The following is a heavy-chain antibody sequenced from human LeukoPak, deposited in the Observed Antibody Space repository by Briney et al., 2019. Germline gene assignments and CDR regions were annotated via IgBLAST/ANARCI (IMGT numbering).Heavy chain of an antibody. D-gene: IGHD6-13*01. CDR1: GFTFSDYY. Sequence: RPGGSLRLSCAASGFTFSDYYMSWIRQAPGKGLEWVSYISSSGSTIYYADSVKGRFTISRDNAKNSLYLQMNSLRAEDTAVYYCARDSPHGIAAASWYSSDAFDIWGQGTMVTVSS. V-gene: IGHV3-11*04. CDR2: ISSSGSTI. CDR3: ARDSPHGIAAASWYSSDAFDI. J-gene: IGHJ3*02.